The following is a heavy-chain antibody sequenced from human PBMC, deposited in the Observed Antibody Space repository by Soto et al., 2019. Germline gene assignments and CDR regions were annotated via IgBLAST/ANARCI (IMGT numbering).Heavy chain of an antibody. CDR1: GGTFRTYA. J-gene: IGHJ6*02. CDR3: AKGAVAGTPTSYYYYGMDV. CDR2: IIPIFGTV. Sequence: QVQLLQSGAEVKKPGSSVRVSCEASGGTFRTYAISWVRQAPGQVLEWMGEIIPIFGTVNYAQKFQGRVTITADESTTPVYMELRSLRSEDTAVYYGAKGAVAGTPTSYYYYGMDVWGQGTTVTVSS. D-gene: IGHD6-19*01. V-gene: IGHV1-69*12.